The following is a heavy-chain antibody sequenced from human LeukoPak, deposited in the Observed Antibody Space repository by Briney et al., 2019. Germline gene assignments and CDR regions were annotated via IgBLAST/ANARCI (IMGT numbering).Heavy chain of an antibody. V-gene: IGHV4-61*01. Sequence: SSETLSLTCTVSGGSVSSGSYYWSWIRQPPGKGLEWIGYIYYSGSTNYNPSLKSRVTISVDTSKNQFSLKLSSMTAADTAVYYCARDSRTWFGELVRNYYHYGMDVWGQGTTVTVSS. J-gene: IGHJ6*02. CDR2: IYYSGST. CDR3: ARDSRTWFGELVRNYYHYGMDV. CDR1: GGSVSSGSYY. D-gene: IGHD3-10*01.